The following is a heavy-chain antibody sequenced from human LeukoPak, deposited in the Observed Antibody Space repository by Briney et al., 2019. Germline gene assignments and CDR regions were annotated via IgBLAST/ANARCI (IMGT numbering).Heavy chain of an antibody. CDR1: GYTFTTYG. Sequence: ASVKVSCKASGYTFTTYGISWVRQAPGQGLEWMGWISAYNGNTNYAQKLQGRVTMTTDTSTSTAYMELRSLRSDDTAVYYCAREERVGARGAFDIWGQGTMVTVSS. J-gene: IGHJ3*02. D-gene: IGHD1-26*01. CDR3: AREERVGARGAFDI. V-gene: IGHV1-18*01. CDR2: ISAYNGNT.